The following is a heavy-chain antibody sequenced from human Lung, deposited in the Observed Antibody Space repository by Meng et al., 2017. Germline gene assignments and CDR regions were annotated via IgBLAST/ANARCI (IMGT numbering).Heavy chain of an antibody. Sequence: ASVKVSCKASGFTFTSHGFTWVRQAPGQGLECMGWISAYNGRTNYAQNFQGRVTMTTDTSTSTAYMELRSLGSDDTAIYYCARADDPCPWTHYPHWGQGTLVTVSS. CDR3: ARADDPCPWTHYPH. V-gene: IGHV1-18*01. CDR1: GFTFTSHG. J-gene: IGHJ4*02. D-gene: IGHD5-18*01. CDR2: ISAYNGRT.